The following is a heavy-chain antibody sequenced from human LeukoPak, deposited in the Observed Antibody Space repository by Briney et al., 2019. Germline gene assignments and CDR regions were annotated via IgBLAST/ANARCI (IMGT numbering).Heavy chain of an antibody. Sequence: PGGSLTLSCAASGFTFRSYVMSWVRQAPGKGREWVSAITAGGGTTYYAESVKGRFTISRDNPKNTLCLQMNSLRAEDTAVYYCAKIQVSLGKVMDVWGQGTTVTVFS. D-gene: IGHD1-14*01. V-gene: IGHV3-23*01. CDR2: ITAGGGTT. CDR3: AKIQVSLGKVMDV. CDR1: GFTFRSYV. J-gene: IGHJ6*02.